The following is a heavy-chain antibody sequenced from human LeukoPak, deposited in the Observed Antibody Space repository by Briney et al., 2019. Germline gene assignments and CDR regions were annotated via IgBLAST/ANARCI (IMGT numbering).Heavy chain of an antibody. V-gene: IGHV4-38-2*01. CDR2: IYRSGST. Sequence: PSETLSLTCAVSGYSISSGYYGGWIRQPPGKGLEWIGTIYRSGSTYYNNPSLKSRVTISVDTSKNQFSLKLSSVTAADTAVYYCARGATTAFHFDYWGQGTLVTVSS. J-gene: IGHJ4*02. CDR1: GYSISSGYY. D-gene: IGHD1-26*01. CDR3: ARGATTAFHFDY.